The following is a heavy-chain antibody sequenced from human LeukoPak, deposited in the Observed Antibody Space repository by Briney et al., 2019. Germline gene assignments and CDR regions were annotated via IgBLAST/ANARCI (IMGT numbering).Heavy chain of an antibody. CDR3: ASLHPPSPRGVDY. CDR2: IYYSGST. D-gene: IGHD3-10*01. V-gene: IGHV4-39*07. Sequence: PSETLSLTCTVSGGSVSSSSYYWGWIRQPPGKGLEWIGSIYYSGSTYYNPSLKSRVTISVDTSKNQFSLKLSSVTAADTAVYYCASLHPPSPRGVDYWGQGTLVTVSS. CDR1: GGSVSSSSYY. J-gene: IGHJ4*02.